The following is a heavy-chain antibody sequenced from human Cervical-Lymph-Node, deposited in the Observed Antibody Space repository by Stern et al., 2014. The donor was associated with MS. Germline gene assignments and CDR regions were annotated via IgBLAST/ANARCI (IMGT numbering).Heavy chain of an antibody. D-gene: IGHD6-19*01. CDR2: ISGRGDYT. Sequence: EVQLVESGGGLLQPGGSLRLSCAASGFTFSVYAMTWVRQAPGKGLEWVSAISGRGDYTYYADSVKGRFTISRDNSKNTLYLQMNSLRVEDTAVYYCARDESGGSSSGWYYYWGQGTLVTVSS. CDR1: GFTFSVYA. CDR3: ARDESGGSSSGWYYY. V-gene: IGHV3-23*04. J-gene: IGHJ4*02.